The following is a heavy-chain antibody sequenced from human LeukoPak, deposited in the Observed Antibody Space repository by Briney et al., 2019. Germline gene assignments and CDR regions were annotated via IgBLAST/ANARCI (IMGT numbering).Heavy chain of an antibody. J-gene: IGHJ4*02. D-gene: IGHD5-18*01. Sequence: GGSLRLSCAASGFTFVDYGMSWVRQAPGKGLEWVSGINWNGGSTGYADSVKGRFTISRDNAKNSLYLQMNSLRAEDTALYHCAREGAAMVTDYWGQGTLVTVSS. CDR1: GFTFVDYG. CDR3: AREGAAMVTDY. CDR2: INWNGGST. V-gene: IGHV3-20*01.